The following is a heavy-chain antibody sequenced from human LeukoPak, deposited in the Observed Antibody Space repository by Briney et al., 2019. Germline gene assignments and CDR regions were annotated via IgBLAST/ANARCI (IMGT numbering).Heavy chain of an antibody. CDR2: IYYSGST. Sequence: PSETLFLTCTVSGGSISSGGYYWSWIRQPPGKGLEWIGSIYYSGSTYYNPSLKSRVTISVDTSKNQFSLKLSSVTAADTAVYYCARNFAAKGPHSSYYFDYWGQGTLVTVSS. J-gene: IGHJ4*02. V-gene: IGHV4-30-2*03. CDR3: ARNFAAKGPHSSYYFDY. D-gene: IGHD3-9*01. CDR1: GGSISSGGYY.